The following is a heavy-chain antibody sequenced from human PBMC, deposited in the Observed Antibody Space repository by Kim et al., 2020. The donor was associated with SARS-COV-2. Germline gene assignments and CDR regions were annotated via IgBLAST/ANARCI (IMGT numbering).Heavy chain of an antibody. Sequence: GERTHYADSVKGRDTISRDNGKNTLYLQLNSRRAEDTATYYCAHIWSQAYWGQGTLVTVSS. J-gene: IGHJ4*02. D-gene: IGHD1-1*01. V-gene: IGHV3-23*01. CDR2: GERT. CDR3: AHIWSQAY.